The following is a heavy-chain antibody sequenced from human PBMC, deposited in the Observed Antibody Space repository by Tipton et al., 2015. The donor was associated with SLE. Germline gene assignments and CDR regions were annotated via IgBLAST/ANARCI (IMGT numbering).Heavy chain of an antibody. V-gene: IGHV4-4*07. CDR3: ARVFDWYHAFDI. J-gene: IGHJ3*02. D-gene: IGHD3-9*01. CDR1: GGSISSYY. CDR2: IYTSGST. Sequence: TLSLTCTVSGGSISSYYWRWIRQPAGKGLEWIGRIYTSGSTNYNPSPKSRVTMSVDTSKNQFSLKLSSVTAADTAVYYCARVFDWYHAFDIWGQGTMVTVSS.